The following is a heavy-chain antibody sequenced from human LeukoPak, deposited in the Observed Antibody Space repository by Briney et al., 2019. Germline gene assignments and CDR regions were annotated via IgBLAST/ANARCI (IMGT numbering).Heavy chain of an antibody. Sequence: SETLSLTCTVSGGSLSSGSYYWSWLRQPAGKGLEWIGHIYASGGTKYNPSLESRVTISIDTSKNQLSLRLSSATAADTAVYYCARADYSSTWSHDYYYMDVWGKGTTVTVSS. V-gene: IGHV4-61*09. CDR3: ARADYSSTWSHDYYYMDV. CDR2: IYASGGT. D-gene: IGHD6-13*01. CDR1: GGSLSSGSYY. J-gene: IGHJ6*03.